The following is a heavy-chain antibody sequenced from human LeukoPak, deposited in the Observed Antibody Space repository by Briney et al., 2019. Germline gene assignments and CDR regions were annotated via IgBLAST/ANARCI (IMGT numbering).Heavy chain of an antibody. D-gene: IGHD3-3*01. V-gene: IGHV1-2*02. CDR3: AREERFLKWLPGDY. CDR1: GYTFTGYY. Sequence: GASVKVSCKASGYTFTGYYMHWVRQAPGQGLGWMGWINPNSGGTNYAQKFQGRVTMTRDTSISTAYMELSRLRSDDTAVYYCAREERFLKWLPGDYWGQGTLVTVSS. CDR2: INPNSGGT. J-gene: IGHJ4*02.